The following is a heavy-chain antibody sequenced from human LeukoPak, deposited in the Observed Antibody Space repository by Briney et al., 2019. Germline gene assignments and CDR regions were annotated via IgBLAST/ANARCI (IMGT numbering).Heavy chain of an antibody. Sequence: SGPTLFNPTQTLTLTCTFSGFSLSTRGVGVGWIRQPPAKALEWLALIYWDEDKRYSPSLNSTLTITKDTSKNQVVLTMTNMYPVDTATYYCAHTDAFYDYIWGSYRKPNYFDYWGQGTLVTVSS. V-gene: IGHV2-5*02. D-gene: IGHD3-16*02. CDR3: AHTDAFYDYIWGSYRKPNYFDY. J-gene: IGHJ4*02. CDR1: GFSLSTRGVG. CDR2: IYWDEDK.